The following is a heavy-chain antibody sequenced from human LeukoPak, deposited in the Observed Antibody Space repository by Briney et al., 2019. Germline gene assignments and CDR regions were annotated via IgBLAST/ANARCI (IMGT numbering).Heavy chain of an antibody. CDR3: ARIGSRCSGGSCHSSPFDY. Sequence: ASVKVSCKASGYTFTSYDINWVRQATGQGLEWMGWMNPNSGNTGYAQKFQGRVTMTRNTSISTAYMELSSLRSEDTAVYYCARIGSRCSGGSCHSSPFDYWGQGTLVTVSS. J-gene: IGHJ4*02. CDR1: GYTFTSYD. V-gene: IGHV1-8*01. CDR2: MNPNSGNT. D-gene: IGHD2-15*01.